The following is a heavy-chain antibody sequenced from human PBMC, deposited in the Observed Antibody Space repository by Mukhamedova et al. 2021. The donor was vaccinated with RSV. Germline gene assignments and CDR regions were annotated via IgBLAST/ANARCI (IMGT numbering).Heavy chain of an antibody. D-gene: IGHD3-10*01. CDR2: ISGSGGST. V-gene: IGHV3-23*01. CDR3: AKYGSGSYYPY. J-gene: IGHJ4*02. Sequence: GLEWVSAISGSGGSTYYADSVKGRFTISRDNSKNTLYLQMNSLRAEDTAVYYCAKYGSGSYYPYWGQGTLVTVPS.